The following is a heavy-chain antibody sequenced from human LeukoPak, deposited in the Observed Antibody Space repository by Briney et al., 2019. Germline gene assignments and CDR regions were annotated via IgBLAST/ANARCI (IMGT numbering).Heavy chain of an antibody. CDR3: ARGNY. J-gene: IGHJ4*02. CDR2: INHSGST. Sequence: GSLRLSCAASGFTFSGYGMSWVRQAPGKGLEWIGEINHSGSTNYNPSLKSRVTISVDTSKNQFSLKLSSVTAADTAVYYCARGNYWGQGTLVTVSS. CDR1: GFTFSGYG. V-gene: IGHV4-34*01.